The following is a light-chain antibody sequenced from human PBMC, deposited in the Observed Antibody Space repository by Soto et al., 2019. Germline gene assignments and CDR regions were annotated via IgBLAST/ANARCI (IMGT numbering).Light chain of an antibody. J-gene: IGKJ4*01. CDR3: QQTNGSPLT. CDR1: QSISNF. Sequence: IQMTQSPSSLSASVGDRVTITCRASQSISNFLNWYQQRPGKAPKLLIYSASSLQSGVPSRFSGSGSGTDFSLTISSLQPEDFVTYYCQQTNGSPLTFGGGTKVEIK. CDR2: SAS. V-gene: IGKV1-39*01.